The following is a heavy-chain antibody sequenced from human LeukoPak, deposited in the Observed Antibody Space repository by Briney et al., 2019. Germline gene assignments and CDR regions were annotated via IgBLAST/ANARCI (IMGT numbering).Heavy chain of an antibody. V-gene: IGHV4-39*07. D-gene: IGHD4-23*01. J-gene: IGHJ6*03. CDR2: IYSSGST. Sequence: SETLSLTCAVSGAPVSGSNYYWGWIRQPPGKGLEWIGNIYSSGSTNYNPSLKSRVTISVDTSKNQFSLKLSSVTAADTAVYYCARTRGGVVTRVRNYYYYYMDVWGKGTTVTISS. CDR1: GAPVSGSNYY. CDR3: ARTRGGVVTRVRNYYYYYMDV.